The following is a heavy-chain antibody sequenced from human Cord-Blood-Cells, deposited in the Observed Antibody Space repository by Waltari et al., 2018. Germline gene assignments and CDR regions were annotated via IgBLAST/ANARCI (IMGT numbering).Heavy chain of an antibody. D-gene: IGHD3-16*01. V-gene: IGHV2-26*01. CDR1: GFSLSNARMG. CDR2: IFSKDEK. J-gene: IGHJ3*02. Sequence: VTLQESGPVLVKPTETLTLTCTVSGFSLSNARMGVSWIRQPPGTALEWLAHIFSKDEKSYSTSLKIRLTISKDTSKSQVVLTMTNMDPVDTATYYCARIPRLTGDAFDIWGQGTMVTVSS. CDR3: ARIPRLTGDAFDI.